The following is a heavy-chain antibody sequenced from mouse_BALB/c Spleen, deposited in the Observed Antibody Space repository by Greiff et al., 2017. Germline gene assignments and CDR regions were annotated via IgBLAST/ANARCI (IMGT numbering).Heavy chain of an antibody. D-gene: IGHD2-4*01. J-gene: IGHJ1*01. CDR1: GYSFTSYY. Sequence: EVQLVESGPELMKPGASVKISCKASGYSFTSYYMHWVKQSHGKSLEWIGYIDPFNGGTSYNQKFKGKATLTVDKSSSTAYMELARLTSEDSAIYYCARGKITRDWYFDVWGAGTTVTVSS. CDR2: IDPFNGGT. CDR3: ARGKITRDWYFDV. V-gene: IGHV1-31*01.